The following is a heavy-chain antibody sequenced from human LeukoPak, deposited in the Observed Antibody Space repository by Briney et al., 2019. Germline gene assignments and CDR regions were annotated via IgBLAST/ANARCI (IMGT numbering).Heavy chain of an antibody. CDR2: IIPILGIA. Sequence: GASVKVSCKASGGTFSSYAIGWVRQAPGQRLEWMGRIIPILGIANYAQKFQGRVTITADKSTSTAYMELSSLRSEDTAVYYCASSGYSSGWTNYYYYYGMDVWGQGTTVTVSS. J-gene: IGHJ6*02. D-gene: IGHD6-19*01. CDR3: ASSGYSSGWTNYYYYYGMDV. CDR1: GGTFSSYA. V-gene: IGHV1-69*04.